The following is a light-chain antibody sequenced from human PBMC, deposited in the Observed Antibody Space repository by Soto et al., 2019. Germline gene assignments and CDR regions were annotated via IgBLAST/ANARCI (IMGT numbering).Light chain of an antibody. V-gene: IGKV3D-15*02. J-gene: IGKJ3*01. Sequence: EIVMTQSPATLSVSPGERTTLSCRASQSVSRILAWYQQKPGQAPRLLIYGASTRATAVPDRFTGSGSGTDFALTISRLEPEYFGVYYCQQYGDSPLTSGPGTKVDI. CDR3: QQYGDSPLT. CDR1: QSVSRI. CDR2: GAS.